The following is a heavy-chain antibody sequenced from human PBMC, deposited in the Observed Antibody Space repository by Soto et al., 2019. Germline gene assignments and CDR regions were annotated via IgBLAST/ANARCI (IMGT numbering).Heavy chain of an antibody. J-gene: IGHJ3*02. CDR1: GGSISDVDFY. V-gene: IGHV4-30-4*01. CDR2: IYYRGTT. CDR3: ARLFAYYDKEPGAFDI. D-gene: IGHD3-22*01. Sequence: SETLSLTCTVSGGSISDVDFYWSWIRQPPGKGLEWIGYIYYRGTTYFNPSLKTRVSISIDTSRGQFSLQLDSVTAADTAVYYCARLFAYYDKEPGAFDIWGQGTVVTV.